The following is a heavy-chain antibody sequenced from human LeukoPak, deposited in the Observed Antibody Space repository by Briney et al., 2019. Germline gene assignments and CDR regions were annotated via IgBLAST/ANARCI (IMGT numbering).Heavy chain of an antibody. V-gene: IGHV3-30*02. CDR2: IRYDGSNK. CDR1: GFTFSSYG. J-gene: IGHJ4*02. CDR3: AKDEHDFWSGYPMIDY. D-gene: IGHD3-3*01. Sequence: PGGSLRLSCAASGFTFSSYGMHWVRQAPGKGLEWVAFIRYDGSNKYYADSVKGRFTISRDNSKNTLYLQMSSLRAEDTAVYYCAKDEHDFWSGYPMIDYWGQGTLVTVSS.